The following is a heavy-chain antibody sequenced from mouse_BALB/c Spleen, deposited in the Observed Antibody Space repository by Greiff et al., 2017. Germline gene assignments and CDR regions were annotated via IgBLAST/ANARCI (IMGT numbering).Heavy chain of an antibody. J-gene: IGHJ4*01. D-gene: IGHD2-10*02. CDR1: GFSLTSYG. Sequence: VQLMESGPGLVQPSQSLSITCTVSGFSLTSYGVHWVRQSPGKGLEWLGVIWSGGSTDYNAAFISRLSISKDNSKSQVFFKMNSLQANDTAIYYCASKEYGNYEGDYWGQGTSVTVSS. CDR2: IWSGGST. V-gene: IGHV2-2*02. CDR3: ASKEYGNYEGDY.